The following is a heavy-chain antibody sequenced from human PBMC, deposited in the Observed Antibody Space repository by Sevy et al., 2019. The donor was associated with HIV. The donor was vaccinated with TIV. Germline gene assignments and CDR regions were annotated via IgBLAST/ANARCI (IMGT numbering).Heavy chain of an antibody. CDR3: AKDLDSSSWYYYYGMDV. V-gene: IGHV3-30*18. CDR2: ISYDGSNK. D-gene: IGHD6-13*01. J-gene: IGHJ6*02. Sequence: GGSLRLSCAASRFTFSSYGMHWVRQAPGKGLEWVAVISYDGSNKYYADSVKGRFTISRDNSKNTLYLQMNSLRAEDTAVYYCAKDLDSSSWYYYYGMDVWGQGTTVTVSS. CDR1: RFTFSSYG.